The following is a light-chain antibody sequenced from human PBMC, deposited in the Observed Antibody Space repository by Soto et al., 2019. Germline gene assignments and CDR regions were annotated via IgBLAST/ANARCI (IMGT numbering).Light chain of an antibody. Sequence: EIVLTQSPATLSLSPGERATLSCRASQSVGSYLVWYQQKPGQAPRLLIYDASNRATGIPARFSGSGSGTDFTLTISGLEPEEFAVYFWQQRGNRPPWTFGKGTKVAIK. CDR3: QQRGNRPPWT. J-gene: IGKJ1*01. V-gene: IGKV3-11*01. CDR1: QSVGSY. CDR2: DAS.